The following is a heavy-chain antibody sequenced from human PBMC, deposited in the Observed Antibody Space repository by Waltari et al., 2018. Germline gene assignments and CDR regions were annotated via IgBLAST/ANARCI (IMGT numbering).Heavy chain of an antibody. CDR3: AVAVWVRGVIRPFDY. Sequence: QVQLVQSGAEVRKPGASVKVSCKASGYTFTGYYMHWVRQAPGQGLEWMGWINPNSGGTNFAQKFQGRATMTRDTSISTAYMELSRLRSDDTAVYYCAVAVWVRGVIRPFDYWGQGTLVTVSS. D-gene: IGHD3-10*01. CDR1: GYTFTGYY. V-gene: IGHV1-2*02. J-gene: IGHJ4*02. CDR2: INPNSGGT.